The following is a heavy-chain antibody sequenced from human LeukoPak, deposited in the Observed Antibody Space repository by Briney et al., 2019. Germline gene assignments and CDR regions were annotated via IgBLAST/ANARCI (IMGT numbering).Heavy chain of an antibody. D-gene: IGHD1/OR15-1a*01. CDR1: GFTFSSYA. V-gene: IGHV3-30*04. CDR3: ARDGLRWNNDYYYYMDV. CDR2: ISYDGSNK. J-gene: IGHJ6*03. Sequence: GGSLRLSYAASGFTFSSYAMHWVRQAPGKGLEWVAVISYDGSNKYYADSVKGRFTISRDNSKNTLYLQMNSLRAEDTAVYYCARDGLRWNNDYYYYMDVWGKGTTVTVSS.